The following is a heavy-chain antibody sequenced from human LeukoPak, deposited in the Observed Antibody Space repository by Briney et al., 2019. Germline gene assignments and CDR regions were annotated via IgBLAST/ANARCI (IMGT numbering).Heavy chain of an antibody. J-gene: IGHJ4*02. Sequence: ASVKVSCKTSGYTFTSYGISWMRQAPGQGHEWMGWISTYNGNTNYAQNLQGRVTMTTDTSTSTAYMELRSLRSDDTAVYYCARDKNWDLEYWGQGTLVTVSS. CDR2: ISTYNGNT. V-gene: IGHV1-18*01. D-gene: IGHD7-27*01. CDR3: ARDKNWDLEY. CDR1: GYTFTSYG.